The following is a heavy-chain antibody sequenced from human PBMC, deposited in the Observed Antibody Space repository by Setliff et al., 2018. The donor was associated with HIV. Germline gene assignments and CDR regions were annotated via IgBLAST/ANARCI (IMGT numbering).Heavy chain of an antibody. J-gene: IGHJ3*02. CDR3: TRIRAMVRGVTSYDAFDI. CDR1: GYTFTSFD. V-gene: IGHV1-8*01. D-gene: IGHD3-10*01. Sequence: ASVKVSCKAPGYTFTSFDINWVRQATGQGLEWMGWMNPNSGNSGFAQKFQGRVTMTRNSSISTAYMELSSLRFDDTAVYYCTRIRAMVRGVTSYDAFDIWGQGTKVTVSS. CDR2: MNPNSGNS.